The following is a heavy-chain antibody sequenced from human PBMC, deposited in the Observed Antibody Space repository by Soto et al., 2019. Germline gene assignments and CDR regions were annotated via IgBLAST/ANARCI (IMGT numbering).Heavy chain of an antibody. CDR2: LTGSGITT. CDR3: AKAVSESIRYFDY. Sequence: EVHLLESGGGLVQPGGSLRLSCAASGFTFSTYSMTWVRQAPGKGLEWVSLLTGSGITTYYADSVKGRFTISRDNPKNTLYLQMNSLRVEDTAVYYCAKAVSESIRYFDYWGHGTLVTVSS. CDR1: GFTFSTYS. J-gene: IGHJ4*01. D-gene: IGHD1-26*01. V-gene: IGHV3-23*01.